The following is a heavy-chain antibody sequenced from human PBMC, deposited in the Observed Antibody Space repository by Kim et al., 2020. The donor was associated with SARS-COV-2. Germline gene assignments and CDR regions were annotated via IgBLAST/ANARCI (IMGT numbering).Heavy chain of an antibody. Sequence: SETLSITCAVYGGSFSGYYWSWIRQPPGKGLEWIGEINHSGSTNYNPSLKSRVTISVDTSKNQFSLKLSSVTAADTAVYYCARGPRKIMITFGGYLDYWG. CDR1: GGSFSGYY. CDR3: ARGPRKIMITFGGYLDY. D-gene: IGHD3-16*01. J-gene: IGHJ4*01. CDR2: INHSGST. V-gene: IGHV4-34*01.